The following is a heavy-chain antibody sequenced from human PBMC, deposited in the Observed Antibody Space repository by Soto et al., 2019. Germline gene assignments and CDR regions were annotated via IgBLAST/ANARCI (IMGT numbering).Heavy chain of an antibody. CDR3: ARSLEGTTVTNWFDP. J-gene: IGHJ5*02. CDR2: ITPVFGTA. CDR1: TDTFNSYS. V-gene: IGHV1-69*01. D-gene: IGHD4-17*01. Sequence: QVQLVQSGAEVKKPGSSVKVSCKASTDTFNSYSLSWLRQAPGQRLEWMGGITPVFGTADYAQSFEDRLTITADDSTGTVYMELSSLRSDDTAVYYCARSLEGTTVTNWFDPWGQGALVTVSS.